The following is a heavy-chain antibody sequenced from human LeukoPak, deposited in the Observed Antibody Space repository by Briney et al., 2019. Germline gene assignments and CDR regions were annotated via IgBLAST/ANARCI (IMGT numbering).Heavy chain of an antibody. V-gene: IGHV4-59*12. D-gene: IGHD3-22*01. CDR1: GGSLSPFY. Sequence: SETLSLTCTVSGGSLSPFYWSWIRQPPGKGLEWIGYIYYSGSNKYNPSLKSRVTMSVDTSKNQFSLKLTSVTAADTAVYYCARDGYYYDSSGYYFWGQGTLVTVSS. J-gene: IGHJ4*02. CDR2: IYYSGSN. CDR3: ARDGYYYDSSGYYF.